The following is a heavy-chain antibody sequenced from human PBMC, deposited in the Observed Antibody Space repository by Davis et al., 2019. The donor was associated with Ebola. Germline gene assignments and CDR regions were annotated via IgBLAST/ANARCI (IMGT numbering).Heavy chain of an antibody. V-gene: IGHV4-34*01. J-gene: IGHJ5*02. CDR2: ISYGGRT. CDR1: GGSFSGYF. CDR3: ARGVVAVAIGGWFDP. Sequence: SQTLSLTCAVYGGSFSGYFWTWIRQPPGEGLEWIGEISYGGRTKYNPSLKSRVTISVDTSKNQFSLKLNSVTAADTAIYYCARGVVAVAIGGWFDPWGQGTLVTVSS. D-gene: IGHD6-19*01.